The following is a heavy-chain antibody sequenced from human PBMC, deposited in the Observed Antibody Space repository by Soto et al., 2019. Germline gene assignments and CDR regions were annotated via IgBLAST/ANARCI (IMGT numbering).Heavy chain of an antibody. CDR3: ARDLGGEATIRF. CDR1: GGSFRNFV. D-gene: IGHD3-16*01. Sequence: QVQLVQSGAEVKKPGSSVKVSCKASGGSFRNFVISWVRQAPVQGLEWMGGIIPNSGTTNYAQKFQGKVTITADESTSTAYMELSGLTSEDTSLYYCARDLGGEATIRFWGQGTLVTVSS. V-gene: IGHV1-69*01. CDR2: IIPNSGTT. J-gene: IGHJ4*02.